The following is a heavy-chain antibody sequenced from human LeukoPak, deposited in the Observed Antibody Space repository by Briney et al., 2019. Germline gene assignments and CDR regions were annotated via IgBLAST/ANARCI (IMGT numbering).Heavy chain of an antibody. CDR2: IYTSGST. CDR3: ASRVWAAFDI. CDR1: GGSISSGSYY. V-gene: IGHV4-61*02. J-gene: IGHJ3*02. Sequence: PSQTLSLTCTVSGGSISSGSYYWSWIRQPAGKGLEWIGRIYTSGSTNYNPSLKSRVTISVDTSKNQFSLKLSSVTAADTAVYYCASRVWAAFDIWGQGTMVTVSS. D-gene: IGHD3-16*01.